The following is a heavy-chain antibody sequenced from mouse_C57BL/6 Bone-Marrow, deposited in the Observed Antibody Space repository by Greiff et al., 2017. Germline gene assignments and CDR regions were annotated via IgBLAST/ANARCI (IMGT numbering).Heavy chain of an antibody. CDR1: GFTFSSYA. CDR3: TRPAYGSSYGYAMDY. J-gene: IGHJ4*01. V-gene: IGHV5S21*01. Sequence: EVMLVESGEGLVKPGGSLKLSCAASGFTFSSYAVSWVRQTPEKRLEWVAYISSGGDYIYYADTVKGRFTISRDNARNTLYLQMSSLKSEDTAMYYCTRPAYGSSYGYAMDYWGQGTSVTVSS. CDR2: ISSGGDYI. D-gene: IGHD1-1*01.